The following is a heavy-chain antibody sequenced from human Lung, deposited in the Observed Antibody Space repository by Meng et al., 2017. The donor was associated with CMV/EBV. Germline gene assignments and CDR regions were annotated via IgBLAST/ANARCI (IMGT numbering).Heavy chain of an antibody. J-gene: IGHJ4*02. CDR1: GGTFSSYA. D-gene: IGHD2-15*01. CDR2: IIPILGIA. CDR3: ARRYCSGGSCYKQFDY. Sequence: SVKVSXKASGGTFSSYAISWVRQAPGQGLEWMGGIIPILGIANYAQKFQGRVTITADKSTSTAYMELSSLRSEDTAVYYCARRYCSGGSCYKQFDYWGQRTLVTVSS. V-gene: IGHV1-69*10.